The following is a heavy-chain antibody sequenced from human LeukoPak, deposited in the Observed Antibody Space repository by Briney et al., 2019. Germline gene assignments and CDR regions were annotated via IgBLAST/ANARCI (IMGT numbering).Heavy chain of an antibody. CDR2: ISAYNGNT. J-gene: IGHJ5*02. V-gene: IGHV1-18*01. Sequence: ASVKVSCKASGYTFTSYGITWVRLARGQGLEWMGWISAYNGNTNYAQMFQGRVIMTTDTSTNTAYMELRSLRADDTAMYYCARDPSYDSSGYPNWFDPWGQGTLVTVSS. CDR3: ARDPSYDSSGYPNWFDP. CDR1: GYTFTSYG. D-gene: IGHD3-22*01.